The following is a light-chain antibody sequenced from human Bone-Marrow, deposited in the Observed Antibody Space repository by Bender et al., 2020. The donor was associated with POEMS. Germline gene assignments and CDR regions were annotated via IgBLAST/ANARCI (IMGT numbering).Light chain of an antibody. V-gene: IGLV4-69*01. CDR2: VNPDGSL. Sequence: QLVLTQSPSASASLGASVKLTCTLNSGHRSDAIAWHQQQPEKGPRFLMKVNPDGSLIKGDGIPDRFSGSSSGTERYLTISSLQSEDEADYYCAVWDDSLNGWVFGGGTKLTVL. J-gene: IGLJ3*02. CDR3: AVWDDSLNGWV. CDR1: SGHRSDA.